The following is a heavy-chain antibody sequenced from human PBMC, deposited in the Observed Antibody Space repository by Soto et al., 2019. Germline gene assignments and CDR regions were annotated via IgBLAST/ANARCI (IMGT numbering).Heavy chain of an antibody. CDR1: SVSFSSGNFY. CDR3: ARHVSTYDYIWGSYPPPPFDY. Sequence: SETLSLTCTVSSVSFSSGNFYWGWIRQPPGKGLKGIGYIYYSGSTNYNPSLKSRVTISVDTSKNQFSLKLSSVTAADTAVYYCARHVSTYDYIWGSYPPPPFDYWGQGTLVTVSS. J-gene: IGHJ4*02. V-gene: IGHV4-61*01. CDR2: IYYSGST. D-gene: IGHD3-16*02.